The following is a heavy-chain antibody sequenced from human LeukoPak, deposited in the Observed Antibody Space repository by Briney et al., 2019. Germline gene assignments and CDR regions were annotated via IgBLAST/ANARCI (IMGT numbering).Heavy chain of an antibody. CDR1: GGTFSSYA. D-gene: IGHD3-3*01. J-gene: IGHJ3*02. CDR3: ARSGITIFGVVPAPKNDAFDI. CDR2: IIPILGIA. Sequence: SVNVSCKASGGTFSSYAISWVRQAPGQGLEWMGRIIPILGIANYAQKFQGRVTITADKSTSTAYMELSSLRSEDTAVYYCARSGITIFGVVPAPKNDAFDIWGQGTMVTVSS. V-gene: IGHV1-69*04.